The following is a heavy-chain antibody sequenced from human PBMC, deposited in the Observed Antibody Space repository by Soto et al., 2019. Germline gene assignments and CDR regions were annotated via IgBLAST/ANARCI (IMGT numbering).Heavy chain of an antibody. CDR2: IYYSGST. Sequence: SETLSLTCTVSGGSISSYYWSWIRQPPGKGLEWIGYIYYSGSTNYNPSLKSRVTISVDTSKNQFSLKLSSVTAADTAVYYCARGIWGGSGSYYYYYMDVWGKGTTVTVSS. V-gene: IGHV4-59*01. D-gene: IGHD3-10*01. J-gene: IGHJ6*03. CDR3: ARGIWGGSGSYYYYYMDV. CDR1: GGSISSYY.